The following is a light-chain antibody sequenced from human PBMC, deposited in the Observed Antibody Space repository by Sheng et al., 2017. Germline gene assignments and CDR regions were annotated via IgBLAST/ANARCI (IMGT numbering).Light chain of an antibody. CDR3: QQSYSTPW. CDR2: AAS. V-gene: IGKV1-39*01. Sequence: DIQMTQSPSPLSASVGDRVTITCRASQSISSYLNWYQQKPGKAPKLLIYAASSLQSGVPSRFSGSGSGTDFTLTISSLQPEDFATYYCQQSYSTPWFGQGTKVEIK. J-gene: IGKJ1*01. CDR1: QSISSY.